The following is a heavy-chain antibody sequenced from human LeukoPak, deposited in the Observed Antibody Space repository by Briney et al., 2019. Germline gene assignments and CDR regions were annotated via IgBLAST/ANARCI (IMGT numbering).Heavy chain of an antibody. D-gene: IGHD3/OR15-3a*01. CDR2: INHSGST. CDR3: ARDESRTSLDY. V-gene: IGHV4-34*01. CDR1: GGSFSGYY. Sequence: SENLSLTCAVYGGSFSGYYWSWIRQPPGKGLEWIGEINHSGSTNYNPSLKSRVTISVDTSKNQFSLKLSSVTAADTAVYYCARDESRTSLDYWGQGTLVTVSS. J-gene: IGHJ4*02.